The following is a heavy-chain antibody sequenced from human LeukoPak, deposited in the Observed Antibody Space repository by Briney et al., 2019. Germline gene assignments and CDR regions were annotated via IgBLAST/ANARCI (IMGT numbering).Heavy chain of an antibody. V-gene: IGHV4-4*07. CDR3: ARDRTDYADYYGSGSQKLNWFDP. CDR1: GGSISSYY. J-gene: IGHJ5*02. Sequence: SETLSLTCTVSGGSISSYYWSWIRQPAGKGLEWIGRIYTSGSTNYNPSLKSRVTMSVDTSKNQFSLKLSSVTAAATAVYYCARDRTDYADYYGSGSQKLNWFDPWGQGTLVTVSS. CDR2: IYTSGST. D-gene: IGHD3-10*01.